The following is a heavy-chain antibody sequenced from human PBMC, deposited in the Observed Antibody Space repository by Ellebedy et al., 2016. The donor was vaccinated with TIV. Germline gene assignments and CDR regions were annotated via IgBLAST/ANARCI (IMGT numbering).Heavy chain of an antibody. D-gene: IGHD3-10*01. CDR2: ISNSGGRT. CDR1: GFTFTTYA. Sequence: GESLKISCAASGFTFTTYAMAWVRQAPGKGLEWVSGISNSGGRTNYADSVKGRFTVSSDKSKNMLYLQMNSLRVEDTAVYYCAKVNWFGESRKTGDYWGQGTLVTVSS. J-gene: IGHJ4*02. CDR3: AKVNWFGESRKTGDY. V-gene: IGHV3-23*01.